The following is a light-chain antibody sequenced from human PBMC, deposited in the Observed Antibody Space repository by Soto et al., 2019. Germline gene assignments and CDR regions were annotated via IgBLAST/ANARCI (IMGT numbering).Light chain of an antibody. CDR3: QQYISYPYT. CDR2: DAS. CDR1: QTTNTW. J-gene: IGKJ2*01. V-gene: IGKV1-5*01. Sequence: DIQMTQFPSTLSASVGDRVTITCRASQTTNTWLAWYQQKPGTAPKLLIYDASSLEGGVPSRFSASGSGLEFTLTISSLQPDDLATYYCQQYISYPYTFGQGTKVEIK.